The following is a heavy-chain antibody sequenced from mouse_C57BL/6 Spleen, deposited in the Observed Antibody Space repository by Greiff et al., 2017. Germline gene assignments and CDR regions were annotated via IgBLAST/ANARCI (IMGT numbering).Heavy chain of an antibody. Sequence: QVQLQQSGAELVRPGASVTLSCKASGYTFTDYEMHWVKQTPVHGLEWIGAIDPETGGTAYNQKFKGKAILTADKSSSTAYMELRSLTSEDSAVYYCTRGVTTVVEGYFDVWGTGTTVTVSS. CDR2: IDPETGGT. CDR3: TRGVTTVVEGYFDV. D-gene: IGHD1-1*01. V-gene: IGHV1-15*01. J-gene: IGHJ1*03. CDR1: GYTFTDYE.